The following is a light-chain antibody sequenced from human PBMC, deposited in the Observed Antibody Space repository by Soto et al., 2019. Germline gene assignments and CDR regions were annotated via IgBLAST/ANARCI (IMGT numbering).Light chain of an antibody. CDR2: SNS. CDR3: GVWDDSVNVRYL. J-gene: IGLJ1*01. V-gene: IGLV1-44*01. CDR1: SSNIGSNS. Sequence: QSVLTQPPSASGTPGQRVTISCSGSSSNIGSNSVNWYQQVPGTAPKILIYSNSQRPSGVPDRFSGSKSGTSASLAISGLQSEDDVYYYCGVWDDSVNVRYLFGTGTKVTVL.